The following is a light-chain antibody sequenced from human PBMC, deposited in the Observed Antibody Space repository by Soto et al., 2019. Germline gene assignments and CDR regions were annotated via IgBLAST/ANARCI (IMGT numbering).Light chain of an antibody. J-gene: IGKJ1*01. CDR2: DAS. CDR1: QRISNSY. Sequence: EIVLTQSPGTLSLSPGERATLSCRASQRISNSYLAWYQQKPGQAPRLLLYDASSRATGIPDRVSGSGSGTDFTLTISSLQSEDFAVYYCQQYNNWPTFGQGTKVDIK. CDR3: QQYNNWPT. V-gene: IGKV3D-20*02.